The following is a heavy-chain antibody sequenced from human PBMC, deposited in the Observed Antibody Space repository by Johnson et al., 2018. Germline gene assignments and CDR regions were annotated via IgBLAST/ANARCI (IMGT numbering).Heavy chain of an antibody. Sequence: VQLVESGGVVVQPGGSLRLSCAASGFTFDDYSMHWVRQAPGKGLEWVSLISWDGGSTYYADSVKGRFTISRDNRKNSLYLQMNSLRTEDTALYYCAKDISRVGIAAAGTVGFKHWGQGTLVTVSS. CDR1: GFTFDDYS. J-gene: IGHJ1*01. V-gene: IGHV3-43*01. D-gene: IGHD6-13*01. CDR3: AKDISRVGIAAAGTVGFKH. CDR2: ISWDGGST.